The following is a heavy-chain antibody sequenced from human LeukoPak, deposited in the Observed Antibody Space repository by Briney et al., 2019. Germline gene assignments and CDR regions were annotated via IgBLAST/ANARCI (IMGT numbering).Heavy chain of an antibody. CDR3: AREGRDCSSTSCFFDY. CDR1: GFTFSSYG. D-gene: IGHD2-2*01. CDR2: IWYDGSNK. V-gene: IGHV3-33*01. Sequence: GRSLRLSCAASGFTFSSYGMHWVRQAPGKGLEWVAVIWYDGSNKYYADSVKGRFTISRDNSKNTLYLQMNSLRAEDTAVYYCAREGRDCSSTSCFFDYWGQGTLVTVSS. J-gene: IGHJ4*02.